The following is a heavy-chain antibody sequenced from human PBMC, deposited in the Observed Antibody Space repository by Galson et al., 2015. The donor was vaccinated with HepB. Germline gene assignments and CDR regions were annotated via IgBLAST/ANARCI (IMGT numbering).Heavy chain of an antibody. CDR3: ARDGEMAVLPDAFDI. J-gene: IGHJ3*02. V-gene: IGHV1-18*01. CDR2: ISAYNGNT. D-gene: IGHD5-24*01. CDR1: GYTFTTYC. Sequence: SVKVSCKASGYTFTTYCISWVRQAPGQGLEWVGWISAYNGNTNYAQKLQDRVTMTTDTSTNTAYMDLRSLRSDDTAVYYCARDGEMAVLPDAFDIWGQGTMVTVSS.